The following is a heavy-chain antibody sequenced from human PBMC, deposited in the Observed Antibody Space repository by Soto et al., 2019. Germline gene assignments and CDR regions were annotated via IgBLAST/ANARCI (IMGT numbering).Heavy chain of an antibody. Sequence: LSLTCTVSGDSINSGYSYWSWVRQSPGKGLEWIGYIYYSGSTYYKPSLKSRLIISIDTPRNQFSLKLTSATAADTAVYFCARVAPDLRYFDSWGQGXLVTVSS. V-gene: IGHV4-30-4*01. CDR2: IYYSGST. J-gene: IGHJ4*02. CDR1: GDSINSGYSY. CDR3: ARVAPDLRYFDS.